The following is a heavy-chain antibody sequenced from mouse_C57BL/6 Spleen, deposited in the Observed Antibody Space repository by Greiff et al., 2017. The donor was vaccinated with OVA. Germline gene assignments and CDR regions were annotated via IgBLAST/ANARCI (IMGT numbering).Heavy chain of an antibody. CDR2: ISYDGSN. CDR3: ARGEAYYYGSNYAMDY. CDR1: GYSITSGYY. J-gene: IGHJ4*01. V-gene: IGHV3-6*01. D-gene: IGHD1-1*01. Sequence: EVQLVESGPGLVKPSQSLSLTCSVTGYSITSGYYWNWIRQFPGNKLEWMGYISYDGSNNYNPSLKNRISITRDTSKNQFFLKLNSVTTEDTATYYCARGEAYYYGSNYAMDYWGQGTSVTVSS.